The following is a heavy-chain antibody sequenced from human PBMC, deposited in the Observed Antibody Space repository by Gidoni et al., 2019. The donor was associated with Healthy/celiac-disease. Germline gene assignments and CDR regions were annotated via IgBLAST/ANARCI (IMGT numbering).Heavy chain of an antibody. CDR2: FGTA. D-gene: IGHD1-26*01. CDR3: ARDGSGSSDY. J-gene: IGHJ4*02. V-gene: IGHV1-69*06. Sequence: FGTANYAQKFQGRVTITADKSTSTAYMELSSLRSEDTAVYYCARDGSGSSDYWGQGTLVTVSS.